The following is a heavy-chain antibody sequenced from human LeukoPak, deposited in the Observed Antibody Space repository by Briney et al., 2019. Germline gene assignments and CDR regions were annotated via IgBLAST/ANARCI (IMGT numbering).Heavy chain of an antibody. CDR2: INHSGST. CDR3: ATRNYYFDTSSSPYFDY. Sequence: SETLSLTCAVYGGSFSGYYWSWIRQPPGKGLEWIGEINHSGSTNYNPSLKSRVTIFVDTSKNQFSLKLSSVTAADTALYYCATRNYYFDTSSSPYFDYWGQGILVTVSS. J-gene: IGHJ4*02. CDR1: GGSFSGYY. D-gene: IGHD3-22*01. V-gene: IGHV4-34*01.